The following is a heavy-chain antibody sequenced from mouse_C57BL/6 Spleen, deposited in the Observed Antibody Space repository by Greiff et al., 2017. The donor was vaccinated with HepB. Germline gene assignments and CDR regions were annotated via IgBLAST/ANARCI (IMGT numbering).Heavy chain of an antibody. J-gene: IGHJ3*01. CDR1: GFNIKDDY. CDR3: TTGQGGWFAY. V-gene: IGHV14-4*01. D-gene: IGHD3-3*01. Sequence: EVKLMESGAELVRPGASVKLSCTASGFNIKDDYMHWVKQRPEQGLEWIGWIDPENGDTEYASKFQGKATITADTSSNTAYLQLSSLTSEDTAVYYCTTGQGGWFAYWGQGTLVTVSA. CDR2: IDPENGDT.